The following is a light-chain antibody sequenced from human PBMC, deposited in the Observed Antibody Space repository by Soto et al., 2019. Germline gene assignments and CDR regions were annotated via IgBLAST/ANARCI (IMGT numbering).Light chain of an antibody. CDR1: QSLVHSDGNTY. CDR2: KVS. Sequence: DVVMTQSPLSLPVTLGQPASISCRSSQSLVHSDGNTYLNWFHQRPGQSPRRLIYKVSNRDSGVPDRFSGSVSDTDFTLKISGGEAEDVGVYYCMQGTHWPPYTFGQGTKLEIK. J-gene: IGKJ2*01. V-gene: IGKV2-30*02. CDR3: MQGTHWPPYT.